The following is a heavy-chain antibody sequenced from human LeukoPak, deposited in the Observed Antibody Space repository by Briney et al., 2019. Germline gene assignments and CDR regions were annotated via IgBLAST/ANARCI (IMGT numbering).Heavy chain of an antibody. J-gene: IGHJ4*02. Sequence: SGGSLRLSRAASGFTFSSYWMHWVRQAPGKGLVWVSRINSDGSSTSYADSVKGRFTISRDNAKNPLYLQMNSLRAEDAAVYYCARDMYYGSGSYDYWGQGTLVTVA. V-gene: IGHV3-74*01. D-gene: IGHD3-10*01. CDR3: ARDMYYGSGSYDY. CDR2: INSDGSST. CDR1: GFTFSSYW.